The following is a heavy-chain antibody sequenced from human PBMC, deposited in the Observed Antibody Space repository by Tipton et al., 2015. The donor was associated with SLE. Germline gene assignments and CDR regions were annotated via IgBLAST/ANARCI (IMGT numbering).Heavy chain of an antibody. J-gene: IGHJ4*02. CDR1: GGSISSFY. D-gene: IGHD3-16*01. CDR3: AKDVGGNSPFDS. CDR2: IYYSGST. V-gene: IGHV4-59*12. Sequence: TLSLTCTVSGGSISSFYWSWIRQPPGKGLEWIGYIYYSGSTKYNPSLKSRVTMSVDTSKNHFSLKLISVTAADTAVYYCAKDVGGNSPFDSWGQGTLVTVSS.